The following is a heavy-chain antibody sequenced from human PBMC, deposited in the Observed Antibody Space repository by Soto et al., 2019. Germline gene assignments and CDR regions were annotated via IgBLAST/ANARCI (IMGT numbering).Heavy chain of an antibody. Sequence: SETLSLTCTVSVGSFSSYYWSWLRQPPGRGLEWIGYIYCSGSTNYNPSLKSRVTISVDTSKNQFSLKLSSVTAADTAVYYCARVPGIAVAGAPTIFDYWGQGTLVTVSS. V-gene: IGHV4-59*01. D-gene: IGHD6-19*01. CDR1: VGSFSSYY. CDR3: ARVPGIAVAGAPTIFDY. J-gene: IGHJ4*02. CDR2: IYCSGST.